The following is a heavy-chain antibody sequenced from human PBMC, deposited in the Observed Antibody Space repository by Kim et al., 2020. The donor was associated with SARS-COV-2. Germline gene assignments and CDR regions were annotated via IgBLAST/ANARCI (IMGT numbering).Heavy chain of an antibody. V-gene: IGHV1-3*01. J-gene: IGHJ6*02. CDR2: INAGNGNT. D-gene: IGHD6-19*01. CDR3: ARAYSGWYFENYGMDV. CDR1: GYTFTSYA. Sequence: ASVKVSCKASGYTFTSYAMHWVRQAPGQRLEWMGWINAGNGNTKYSQKFQGRVTITRDTSASTAYMELSSLRSEDTAVYYCARAYSGWYFENYGMDVWGQGTTVTVSS.